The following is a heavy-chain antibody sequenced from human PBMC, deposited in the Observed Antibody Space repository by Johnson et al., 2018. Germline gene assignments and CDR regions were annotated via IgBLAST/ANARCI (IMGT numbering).Heavy chain of an antibody. Sequence: EVQLWESGGGLVQPGGSLRPSCAASGFTFRSSWMHWVRQAQGKGLVWVSLIKSAASIANSADSGKDRYPISRDNAKNTLHRQMNSLRDEDTAVYFCARGLIGPGMMTRHKYYFDSWGQGTRVTVSS. CDR2: IKSAASIA. V-gene: IGHV3-74*02. CDR1: GFTFRSSW. CDR3: ARGLIGPGMMTRHKYYFDS. D-gene: IGHD1-14*01. J-gene: IGHJ4*02.